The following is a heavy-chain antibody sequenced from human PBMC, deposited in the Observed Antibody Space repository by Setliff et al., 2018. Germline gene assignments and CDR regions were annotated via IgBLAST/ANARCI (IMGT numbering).Heavy chain of an antibody. CDR1: GYTFSSLG. J-gene: IGHJ5*02. V-gene: IGHV1-18*01. Sequence: ASVKVSCKTSGYTFSSLGLSWLRQAPGQGLEWVGWIGDQNGNTIYAQKFLGRVTMTKDTSTTTGFMELRSLRSDDTATYFCARDRVDFVVPEAAARLDPWGQGTLVTVSS. D-gene: IGHD2-15*01. CDR3: ARDRVDFVVPEAAARLDP. CDR2: IGDQNGNT.